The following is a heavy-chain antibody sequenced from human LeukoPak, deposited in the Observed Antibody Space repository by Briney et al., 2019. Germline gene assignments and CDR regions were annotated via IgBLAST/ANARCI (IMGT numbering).Heavy chain of an antibody. CDR3: ATDTYSSSTYDLDY. J-gene: IGHJ4*02. Sequence: GGSPRLSCAASGFTVSSNYMSWVRQAPGKGLEWVSVIYSGGSTYYADSVKGRFTISRDNSKNTLYLQMNSLRAEDTAVYYCATDTYSSSTYDLDYWGQGTLVAVSS. CDR1: GFTVSSNY. V-gene: IGHV3-53*01. D-gene: IGHD6-6*01. CDR2: IYSGGST.